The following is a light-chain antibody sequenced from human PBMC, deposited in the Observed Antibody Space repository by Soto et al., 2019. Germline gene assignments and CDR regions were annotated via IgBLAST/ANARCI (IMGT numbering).Light chain of an antibody. CDR3: QHYNSYSEA. CDR2: KAS. V-gene: IGKV1-5*03. Sequence: DIQMAQSPSTPSASVGDRVTITCRASQTISSWLAWYQQKPGKAPKLLIYKASTLKSGVPSRFSGSGSGTEFTLTISSLKPDDFATYYCQHYNSYSEAFGQGTKVDIK. CDR1: QTISSW. J-gene: IGKJ1*01.